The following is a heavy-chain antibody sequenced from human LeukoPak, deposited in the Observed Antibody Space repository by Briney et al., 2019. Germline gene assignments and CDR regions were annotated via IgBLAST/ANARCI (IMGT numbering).Heavy chain of an antibody. CDR1: GGSISSYY. D-gene: IGHD3-22*01. CDR3: ARGNYYDSSGYYPLPFVDY. Sequence: SETLSLTCTVSGGSISSYYWSWIRQPPGKGLEWIGCIYYSGSTNYNPAFKSRVTISVDTSKDQFSLKLSSVTAADTAVYYCARGNYYDSSGYYPLPFVDYWGQGTLVTVSS. V-gene: IGHV4-59*01. CDR2: IYYSGST. J-gene: IGHJ4*02.